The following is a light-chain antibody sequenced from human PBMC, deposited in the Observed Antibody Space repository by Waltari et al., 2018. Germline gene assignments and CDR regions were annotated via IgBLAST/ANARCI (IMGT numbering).Light chain of an antibody. CDR3: ATWDDRLTGVVFGGVV. V-gene: IGLV1-44*01. Sequence: QSVLTQPPSASGTPGQRVTIPCSGSNSNIGRNTVNWYQRVPGTAPQLLIYSNDQRPSGVPDRFSASKSGTSASLAISGLQSEDEADYYCATWDDRLTGVVFGGVVFGGGTKVTVL. J-gene: IGLJ3*02. CDR2: SND. CDR1: NSNIGRNT.